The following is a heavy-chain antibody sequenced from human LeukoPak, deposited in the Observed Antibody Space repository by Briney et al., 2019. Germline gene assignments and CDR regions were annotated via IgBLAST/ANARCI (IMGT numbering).Heavy chain of an antibody. CDR1: GGSISSYY. J-gene: IGHJ4*02. V-gene: IGHV4-4*07. Sequence: SGTLSLTCTVSGGSISSYYWSWIRQPAGKGLEWIGRIYTSGSTNYNPSLKSRVTMSVDTSKNQFSLKLSSVTAADTAVYYCASEIPHYYGSGSYYLWGQGTLVTVSS. CDR3: ASEIPHYYGSGSYYL. D-gene: IGHD3-10*01. CDR2: IYTSGST.